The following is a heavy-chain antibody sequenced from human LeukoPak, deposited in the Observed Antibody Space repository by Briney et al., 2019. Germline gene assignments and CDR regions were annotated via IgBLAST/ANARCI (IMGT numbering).Heavy chain of an antibody. V-gene: IGHV3-21*01. J-gene: IGHJ3*02. CDR1: GFTFSSYS. Sequence: PGGSLRLTCAASGFTFSSYSMNWVRQAPGKGLEWVSSISSSSSYIYYADSVKGRFTISRDNAKNSLYLQMNSLRAEDTAVYYCARVWEYSSGGSCYTARAFDIWGQGTMVTVSS. CDR2: ISSSSSYI. D-gene: IGHD2-15*01. CDR3: ARVWEYSSGGSCYTARAFDI.